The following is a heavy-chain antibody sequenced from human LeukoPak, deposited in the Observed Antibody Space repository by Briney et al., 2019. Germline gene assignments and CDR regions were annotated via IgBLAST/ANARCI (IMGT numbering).Heavy chain of an antibody. Sequence: GRSLRLSCAASGFMFSRYGMHWVRQAPGKGLEWVAVISYDGSNKYYADSVKGRFTISRDNSKNTLYLQMNSLRAEDTAVYYCASGWSMVRGVIGGFDYWGQGTLVTVFS. D-gene: IGHD3-10*01. CDR1: GFMFSRYG. V-gene: IGHV3-30*03. J-gene: IGHJ4*02. CDR3: ASGWSMVRGVIGGFDY. CDR2: ISYDGSNK.